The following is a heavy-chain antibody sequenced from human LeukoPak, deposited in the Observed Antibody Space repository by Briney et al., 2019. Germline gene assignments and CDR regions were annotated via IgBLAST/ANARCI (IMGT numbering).Heavy chain of an antibody. J-gene: IGHJ4*02. V-gene: IGHV4-4*02. D-gene: IGHD3-10*01. CDR3: ARSSYGAGSKPYWVDY. CDR1: GDSISSTNW. CDR2: YSGST. Sequence: SETLSLTCGVSGDSISSTNWWTWVRQPPGKGLEYIGSYSGSTYYNPSLKSRVTIFVDTSQKQFSLKLSSVTAADTAVYYCARSSYGAGSKPYWVDYWGQGTLVTVSS.